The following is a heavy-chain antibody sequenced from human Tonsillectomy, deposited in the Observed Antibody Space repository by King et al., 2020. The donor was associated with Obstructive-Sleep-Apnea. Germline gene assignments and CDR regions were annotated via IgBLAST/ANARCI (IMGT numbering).Heavy chain of an antibody. V-gene: IGHV3-33*01. CDR1: GFTFSSYG. CDR2: IWYDGSNK. Sequence: VQLVESGGGVVQPGRSLRLSCAASGFTFSSYGMHWVRQAPGKGLEWVAVIWYDGSNKYYADSVKGRFTISRDNSKNTLYLQMNSRRAEDTAVYYCARDRQGYCSGGSCYPAYYYYYGMDVWGQGTTVTVSS. J-gene: IGHJ6*02. CDR3: ARDRQGYCSGGSCYPAYYYYYGMDV. D-gene: IGHD2-15*01.